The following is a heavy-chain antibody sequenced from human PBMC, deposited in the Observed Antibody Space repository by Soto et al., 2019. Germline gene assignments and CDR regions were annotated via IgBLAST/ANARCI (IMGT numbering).Heavy chain of an antibody. CDR3: AKSRSDYGSGSYYNPNWFDP. CDR1: GFTFSSYA. Sequence: GGSLRLSCAASGFTFSSYAMSWDRQAPGKGLEWVSAISGSGGSTYYADSVKGRFTISRDNSKNTLYLQMNSLRAEDTAVYYCAKSRSDYGSGSYYNPNWFDPWGQGTLVTVSS. D-gene: IGHD3-10*01. J-gene: IGHJ5*02. CDR2: ISGSGGST. V-gene: IGHV3-23*01.